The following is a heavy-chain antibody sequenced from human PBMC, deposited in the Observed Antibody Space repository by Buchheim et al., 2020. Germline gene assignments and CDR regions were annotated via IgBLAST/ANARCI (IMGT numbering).Heavy chain of an antibody. CDR3: ARDGSGWVDY. CDR2: INHSGST. D-gene: IGHD6-19*01. J-gene: IGHJ4*02. Sequence: QVQLQQWGAGLLKPSETLSLTCAVSGGSFSGYYWSWIRQPPGKGLEWIGEINHSGSTNYNPSLKSRVTISVDTSKNQFSLKLSSVTAADTAVYYCARDGSGWVDYWGQGTL. CDR1: GGSFSGYY. V-gene: IGHV4-34*01.